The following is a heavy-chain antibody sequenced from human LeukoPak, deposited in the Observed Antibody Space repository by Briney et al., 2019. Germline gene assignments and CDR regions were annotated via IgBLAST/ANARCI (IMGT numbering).Heavy chain of an antibody. J-gene: IGHJ5*02. CDR2: IYSGGST. V-gene: IGHV3-53*01. Sequence: GGSLRLSCAASGFTVSSNYMSWVRQAPGKGLEWVSVIYSGGSTYYADSVKGRFTISRDNSKNTLYLQMNSLRAEDTAVYYCAREKNDYVWGSYRPPKFGWFDPWGQGTLVTVSS. CDR1: GFTVSSNY. D-gene: IGHD3-16*02. CDR3: AREKNDYVWGSYRPPKFGWFDP.